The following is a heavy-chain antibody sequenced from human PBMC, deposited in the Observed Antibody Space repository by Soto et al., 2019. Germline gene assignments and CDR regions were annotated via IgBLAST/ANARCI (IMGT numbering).Heavy chain of an antibody. CDR1: GYTFSSYR. J-gene: IGHJ4*02. V-gene: IGHV1-18*01. CDR2: ISAYNGNT. CDR3: ARDLPPVDY. Sequence: QIQLVQSGAEVKKPGASVKVSCKASGYTFSSYRITWVRQAPGQGLEWMGWISAYNGNTNYAQNLQGRVTMTTDPSTSTAYMALRSLRSDDTAVYYCARDLPPVDYWGQGSLVTVSS.